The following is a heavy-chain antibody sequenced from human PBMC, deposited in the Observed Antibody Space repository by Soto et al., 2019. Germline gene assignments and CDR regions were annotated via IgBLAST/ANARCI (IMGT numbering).Heavy chain of an antibody. CDR2: IIHSGST. CDR1: GGSFSTYY. V-gene: IGHV4-34*01. J-gene: IGHJ4*02. Sequence: LSLTCAVYGGSFSTYYWSWIRQPPGKGLEWIGEIIHSGSTNYNPSLKTRVTISADTSKNQFSLKLSSVTAADTAVYFCARGVRFDYVWGSCRYSFDYWGQGTLVTVSS. CDR3: ARGVRFDYVWGSCRYSFDY. D-gene: IGHD3-16*02.